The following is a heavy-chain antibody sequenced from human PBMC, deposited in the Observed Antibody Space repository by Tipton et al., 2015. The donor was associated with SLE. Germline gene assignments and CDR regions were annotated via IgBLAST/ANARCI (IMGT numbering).Heavy chain of an antibody. CDR2: ISYDESVR. V-gene: IGHV3-30*04. D-gene: IGHD5-12*01. J-gene: IGHJ1*01. CDR1: GYTFPTYA. CDR3: STEWQYFPH. Sequence: SLRLSCAASGYTFPTYAMHWVRQAPGKGLEWVAVISYDESVRYYADSVKGRFTISRDVSKSTMYLQMDSLRPEDTAVYYCSTEWQYFPHWGQGTLVTVSS.